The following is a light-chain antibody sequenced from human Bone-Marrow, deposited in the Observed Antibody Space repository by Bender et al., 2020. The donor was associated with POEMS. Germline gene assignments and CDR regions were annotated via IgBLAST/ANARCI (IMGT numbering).Light chain of an antibody. CDR1: SPNIGNHG. Sequence: QSVVTQPPSLSEAPRPRVTISCSGSSPNIGNHGVNWYQQLPGEAPNLLIYYDVLLTPGVSDRFSASKSGTSASLAISELQSEDEAHYYCQSIDRSLSDSRVVFGGGTKLTVL. CDR3: QSIDRSLSDSRVV. V-gene: IGLV1-36*01. J-gene: IGLJ3*02. CDR2: YDV.